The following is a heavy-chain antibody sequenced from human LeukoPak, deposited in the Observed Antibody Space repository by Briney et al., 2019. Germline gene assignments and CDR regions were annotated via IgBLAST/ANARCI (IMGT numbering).Heavy chain of an antibody. CDR2: IYYSGST. D-gene: IGHD3-10*01. Sequence: SETLSLTCTVSGGSISSYYWSWIRQPPGKGLEWIGYIYYSGSTNYNPSLKSRVTISVDTSKNQFSLKLSSVTAADTAVYYCARAIYGSGSYYSRDYYYYYMDVWGKGTTVTVSS. V-gene: IGHV4-59*01. CDR3: ARAIYGSGSYYSRDYYYYYMDV. J-gene: IGHJ6*03. CDR1: GGSISSYY.